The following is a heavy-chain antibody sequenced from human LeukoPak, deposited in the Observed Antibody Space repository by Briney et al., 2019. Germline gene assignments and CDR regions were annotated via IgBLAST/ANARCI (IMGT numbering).Heavy chain of an antibody. CDR1: GYTFTSYG. Sequence: APVKVSCKASGYTFTSYGISWVRQAPGQGLEWMGWINPNSGGTNYAQKFQGRVTMTRDTSISTAYMELSRLRSDDTAVYYCARVHLARSSGWLPGGYWGQGTLVTVSS. CDR3: ARVHLARSSGWLPGGY. D-gene: IGHD6-19*01. CDR2: INPNSGGT. V-gene: IGHV1-2*02. J-gene: IGHJ4*02.